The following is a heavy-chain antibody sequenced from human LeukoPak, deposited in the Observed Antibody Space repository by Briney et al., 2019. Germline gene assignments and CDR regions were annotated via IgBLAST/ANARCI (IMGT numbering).Heavy chain of an antibody. J-gene: IGHJ4*02. D-gene: IGHD5-18*01. CDR1: GFTFSNYA. V-gene: IGHV3-23*01. Sequence: GGSLRLSCVASGFTFSNYAMSWVRQAPGKGLDWVSVISGSAGKIRYAGSVKGRFTISRDNSENTVYLQMNNLRAEDTAVYYCAGRVTGYSSGYVYWGQGTLVTVSS. CDR2: ISGSAGKI. CDR3: AGRVTGYSSGYVY.